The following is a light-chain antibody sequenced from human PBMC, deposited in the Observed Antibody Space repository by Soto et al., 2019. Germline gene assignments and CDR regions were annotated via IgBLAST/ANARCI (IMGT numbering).Light chain of an antibody. Sequence: DLQMTQSPSTLSASVGDRGTITCRASQSISTWLAWYQQKPGKAPKLLIYKASNLEGGVPSRFSGSGSGTEFTITINSLQPDDFATYYCQQYNTYPLSFGGGTTVEIK. CDR2: KAS. J-gene: IGKJ4*01. CDR3: QQYNTYPLS. CDR1: QSISTW. V-gene: IGKV1-5*03.